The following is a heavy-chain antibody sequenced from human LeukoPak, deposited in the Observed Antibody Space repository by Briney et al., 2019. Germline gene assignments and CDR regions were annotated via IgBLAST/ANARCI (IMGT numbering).Heavy chain of an antibody. D-gene: IGHD1-14*01. CDR1: GYSFTDYW. CDR2: IDPSASQT. J-gene: IGHJ2*01. Sequence: GESLKISCEGSGYSFTDYWISWVRQMPGRGLDWMGRIDPSASQTNYSPSFRGHVTISVDKSISSVYLQWSSLQASDTAIYYCARRNRDKAISLDLWGRGTVVTVSS. V-gene: IGHV5-10-1*01. CDR3: ARRNRDKAISLDL.